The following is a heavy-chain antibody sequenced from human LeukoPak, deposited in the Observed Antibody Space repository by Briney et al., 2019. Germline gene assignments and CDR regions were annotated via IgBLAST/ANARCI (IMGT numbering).Heavy chain of an antibody. Sequence: SETLSLTCTVYGGSFSGYCWSWIRQPPGKGLEWVGEIYHSGSTNYNPSLQSRVTISVDKSKNQFSLKLSSVTAADTAVYYCARVIAASGTKYFHHWGQGTLVTVSS. CDR2: IYHSGST. CDR1: GGSFSGYC. V-gene: IGHV4-34*01. CDR3: ARVIAASGTKYFHH. D-gene: IGHD6-13*01. J-gene: IGHJ1*01.